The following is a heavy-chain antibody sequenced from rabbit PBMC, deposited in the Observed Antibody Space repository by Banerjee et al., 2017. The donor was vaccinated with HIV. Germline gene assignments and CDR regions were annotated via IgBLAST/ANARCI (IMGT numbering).Heavy chain of an antibody. J-gene: IGHJ4*01. CDR1: GFDLSSYY. CDR3: ARDLAGVIGWNFSL. V-gene: IGHV1S47*01. Sequence: QEQLKETGGGLVQPGGSLTLSCKASGFDLSSYYYMCWVRQAPGKGLEWIGCINYGDGSTYYASWVNGRFTISKSTSLNTVTLQMTSLTAADTATYFCARDLAGVIGWNFSLWGQGTLVTVS. D-gene: IGHD4-1*01. CDR2: INYGDGST.